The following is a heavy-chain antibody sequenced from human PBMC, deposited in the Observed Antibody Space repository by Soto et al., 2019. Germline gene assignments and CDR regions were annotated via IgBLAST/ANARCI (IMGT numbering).Heavy chain of an antibody. CDR1: GFTFGTTD. V-gene: IGHV3-23*01. Sequence: QLLQSGGGLVQPGGSLTLSCAASGFTFGTTDMSWVRQAPGEGLEWVSTIDGSGGITYYADSAKGRFTISRDNSRNTVYLPMNSLRGDDPALYYCVKNSGWFNTWGQGALVTVSS. CDR3: VKNSGWFNT. D-gene: IGHD3-10*01. J-gene: IGHJ5*02. CDR2: IDGSGGIT.